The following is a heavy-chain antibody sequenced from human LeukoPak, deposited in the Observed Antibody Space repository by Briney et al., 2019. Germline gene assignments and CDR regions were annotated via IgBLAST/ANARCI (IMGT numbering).Heavy chain of an antibody. D-gene: IGHD6-13*01. J-gene: IGHJ4*02. CDR2: ISSNGGST. V-gene: IGHV3-64D*06. CDR3: VKVQIAEENDY. Sequence: GGSLRLSCSASGFTFSSYAMHWVRQAPGKGLEYVSAISSNGGSTYYADSVKGRFTISRDNSKNTLYLQMSSLRAEDTAVYYCVKVQIAEENDYWGQGTLVTVPS. CDR1: GFTFSSYA.